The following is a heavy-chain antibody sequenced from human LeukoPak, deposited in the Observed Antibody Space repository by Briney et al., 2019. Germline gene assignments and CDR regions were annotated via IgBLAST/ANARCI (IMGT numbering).Heavy chain of an antibody. Sequence: ASVRVSCKASGYTFTGYYLHWVRQAPGQGLEWMGWINPNSGVTNYPQKFHGRVSMTRDTSISTAHMDLCRLNFDATADYYSSKVGNPTDIVLVPAAHSDLGTFDHWGQGTLVTVSS. D-gene: IGHD2-8*02. CDR3: SKVGNPTDIVLVPAAHSDLGTFDH. V-gene: IGHV1-2*02. J-gene: IGHJ4*02. CDR1: GYTFTGYY. CDR2: INPNSGVT.